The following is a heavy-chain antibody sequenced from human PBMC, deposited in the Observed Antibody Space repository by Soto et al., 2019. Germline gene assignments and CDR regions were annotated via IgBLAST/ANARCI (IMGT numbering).Heavy chain of an antibody. V-gene: IGHV3-23*01. CDR1: GFTFSSYA. D-gene: IGHD3-22*01. J-gene: IGHJ4*02. CDR2: IGASGSST. CDR3: AKVVDYDSTGYYSPLDH. Sequence: EVQLLESGGGLVQPGGSLRLSCAASGFTFSSYALTWVRHAPGKGLEWVSVIGASGSSTFHADSVKGRFTISRDNSKNTLFLQMNSLRAEDTAVYYCAKVVDYDSTGYYSPLDHWGQGTLVTVSS.